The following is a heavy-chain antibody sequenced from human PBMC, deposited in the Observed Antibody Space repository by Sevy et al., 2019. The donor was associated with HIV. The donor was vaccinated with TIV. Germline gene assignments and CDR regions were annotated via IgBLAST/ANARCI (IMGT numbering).Heavy chain of an antibody. CDR3: ARAYCSGGRCYSLAY. J-gene: IGHJ4*02. CDR1: GYTFSSYT. D-gene: IGHD2-15*01. Sequence: ASVKVSCKASGYTFSSYTITWVRQAPGQGLEWMGRISPFNGDTNYAQKLQGRVTMTTDTSTSTAYMELRSLRSDDTAVYYCARAYCSGGRCYSLAYWGQGTLVTVSS. V-gene: IGHV1-18*01. CDR2: ISPFNGDT.